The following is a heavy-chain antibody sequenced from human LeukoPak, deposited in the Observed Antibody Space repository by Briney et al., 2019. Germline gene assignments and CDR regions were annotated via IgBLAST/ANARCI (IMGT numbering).Heavy chain of an antibody. CDR1: GGSISSGGYY. V-gene: IGHV4-31*03. CDR2: IYYSGST. Sequence: SETLSLTCTVSGGSISSGGYYWSWIRQHPGKGLEWIGYIYYSGSTYYNPSLKSRVTISVDTSKNQFSLKLSSVTAADTAVYYCARFSGRREAFDIWGQGTMVTVSS. CDR3: ARFSGRREAFDI. J-gene: IGHJ3*02.